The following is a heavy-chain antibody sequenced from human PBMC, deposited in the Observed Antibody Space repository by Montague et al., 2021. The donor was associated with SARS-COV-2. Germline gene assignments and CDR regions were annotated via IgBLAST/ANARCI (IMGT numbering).Heavy chain of an antibody. J-gene: IGHJ6*02. Sequence: SETLSLTCAVYGGSFSGNYWSWIRQPPGKGLEWIGEINHYGSTXXXPSXXXRVTMSVDTSKNQFSLKLSSVTAADTAVYYCARGLPVTTLFYYFGMDVWGQGTTVTVS. CDR1: GGSFSGNY. D-gene: IGHD4-11*01. CDR3: ARGLPVTTLFYYFGMDV. V-gene: IGHV4-34*01. CDR2: INHYGST.